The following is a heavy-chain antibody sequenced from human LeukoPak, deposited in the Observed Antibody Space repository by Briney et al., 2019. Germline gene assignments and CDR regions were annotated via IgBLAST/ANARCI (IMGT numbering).Heavy chain of an antibody. J-gene: IGHJ4*02. CDR2: ISGSCGST. CDR3: ANVHRTYYYDSSGYYYY. D-gene: IGHD3-22*01. CDR1: GFTFSSYA. Sequence: GGSLRLSCAASGFTFSSYAMSWVRQAPGKGPEWVSAISGSCGSTYYADSVKGRFTMSRDNSKNTLYLQMNILKAEDTAVYYFANVHRTYYYDSSGYYYYWGQGTLVTVSS. V-gene: IGHV3-23*01.